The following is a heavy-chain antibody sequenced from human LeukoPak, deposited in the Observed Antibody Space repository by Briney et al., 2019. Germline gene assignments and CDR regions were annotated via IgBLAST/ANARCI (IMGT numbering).Heavy chain of an antibody. J-gene: IGHJ6*03. CDR1: GGSFSGYY. CDR3: ARHAVVRGVVPAGYYYYYMDV. CDR2: INHSGST. D-gene: IGHD3-10*01. V-gene: IGHV4-34*01. Sequence: PSETLSLTCAVYGGSFSGYYWSWIRQPPGKGLEWIGEINHSGSTNYNPSLKSRVTISVDTSKNQFSLKLSSVTAADTAVYYCARHAVVRGVVPAGYYYYYMDVWGKGTTVTISS.